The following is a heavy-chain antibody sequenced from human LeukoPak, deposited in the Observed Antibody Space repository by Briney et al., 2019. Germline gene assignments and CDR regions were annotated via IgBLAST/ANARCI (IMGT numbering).Heavy chain of an antibody. CDR1: GFTFRRYA. J-gene: IGHJ4*02. CDR2: ISYDGSNK. CDR3: ASVVNYYGSGSYYRGSFDY. D-gene: IGHD3-10*01. Sequence: GGSLTLSCAASGFTFRRYAMHWVRQAPGKGLEWVACISYDGSNKYYAHSLQGRFTISRDNSKNTLYLQMNSLRAEDTAVYYCASVVNYYGSGSYYRGSFDYWGQGTLVTVSS. V-gene: IGHV3-30-3*01.